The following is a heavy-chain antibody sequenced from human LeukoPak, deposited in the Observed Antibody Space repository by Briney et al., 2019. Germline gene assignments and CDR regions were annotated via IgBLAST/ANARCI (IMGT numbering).Heavy chain of an antibody. CDR3: ARDPSAGGGNYLEN. CDR1: GFTFGSSG. D-gene: IGHD4-23*01. V-gene: IGHV3-33*01. Sequence: PGGSLRLSCAASGFTFGSSGMHWVRQASGKGPEWVAVIWYDGSNKYYAHSVKGRFTISRDNSKNTLYLQMNSLRAEDTALYYCARDPSAGGGNYLENWGQGTLVTVSS. J-gene: IGHJ4*02. CDR2: IWYDGSNK.